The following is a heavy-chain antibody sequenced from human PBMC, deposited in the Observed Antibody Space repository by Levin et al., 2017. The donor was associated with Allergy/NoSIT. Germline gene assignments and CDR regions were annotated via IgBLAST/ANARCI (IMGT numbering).Heavy chain of an antibody. V-gene: IGHV3-30*18. CDR2: ISYDGSNK. D-gene: IGHD3-9*01. Sequence: GGSLRLSCAASGFTFSSYGMHWVRQAPGKGLEWVAVISYDGSNKYYADSVKGRFTISRDNSKNTLYLQMNSLRAEDTAVYYCAKNGVRYFDWLLPPDFDYWGQGTLVTVSS. CDR3: AKNGVRYFDWLLPPDFDY. CDR1: GFTFSSYG. J-gene: IGHJ4*02.